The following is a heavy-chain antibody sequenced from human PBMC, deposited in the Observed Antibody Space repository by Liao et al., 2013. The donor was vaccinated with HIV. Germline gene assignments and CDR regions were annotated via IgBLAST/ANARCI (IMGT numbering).Heavy chain of an antibody. Sequence: QVQLQESGPGLVKPSQTLSLTCTVSGGSISSGSYYWSWIRQPXGKGLEWIGLSITSGSTNYNPSLKSRVTISLDTSKNQFSLKLSSVTAADTAVYYCARDRMATIRTFDIWGQGTMVTVSS. CDR3: ARDRMATIRTFDI. V-gene: IGHV4-61*02. CDR1: GGSISSGSYY. D-gene: IGHD5-24*01. CDR2: SITSGST. J-gene: IGHJ3*02.